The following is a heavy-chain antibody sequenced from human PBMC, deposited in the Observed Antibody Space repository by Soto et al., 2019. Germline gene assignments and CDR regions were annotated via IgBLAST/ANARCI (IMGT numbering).Heavy chain of an antibody. V-gene: IGHV3-74*01. J-gene: IGHJ6*02. Sequence: GGSLRLSCAASGFTFSSYWMHWVRQAPGKGLVWVSRINSDGSSTSYADSVKGRFTISRDNAKNTLYLQMNSLRAEDTPVYYCARVVGSSSWFYYYYGMDVWGQGTTVTVSS. D-gene: IGHD6-13*01. CDR1: GFTFSSYW. CDR3: ARVVGSSSWFYYYYGMDV. CDR2: INSDGSST.